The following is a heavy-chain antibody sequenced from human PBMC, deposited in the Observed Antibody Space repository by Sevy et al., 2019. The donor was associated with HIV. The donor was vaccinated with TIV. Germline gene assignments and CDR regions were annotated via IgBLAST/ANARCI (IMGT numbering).Heavy chain of an antibody. J-gene: IGHJ3*02. D-gene: IGHD1-7*01. Sequence: GGSLRLSCAASGFTFSSYEMNWVRQAPGKGLEWVSYISSSGSTIYYADSVKDRFTISRDNAKNSLYLQMNSLRAEDTAVYYCARDQSITGTKLDDAFDIWGQGTMVTVSS. CDR3: ARDQSITGTKLDDAFDI. CDR1: GFTFSSYE. V-gene: IGHV3-48*03. CDR2: ISSSGSTI.